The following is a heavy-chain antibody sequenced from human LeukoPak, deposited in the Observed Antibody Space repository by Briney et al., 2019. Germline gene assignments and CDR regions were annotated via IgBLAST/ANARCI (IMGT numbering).Heavy chain of an antibody. CDR3: ASSIGRWELLGYKWFDP. CDR1: GFTFSSYW. D-gene: IGHD1-26*01. V-gene: IGHV3-74*01. CDR2: INSDGSST. J-gene: IGHJ5*02. Sequence: GGSLRLSCAASGFTFSSYWMHWVRQAPGKGLVWVSRINSDGSSTSYADSVKGRFTISRDNAKNTLYLQMNSLRAEDTAVYYCASSIGRWELLGYKWFDPWGQGTLVTVSS.